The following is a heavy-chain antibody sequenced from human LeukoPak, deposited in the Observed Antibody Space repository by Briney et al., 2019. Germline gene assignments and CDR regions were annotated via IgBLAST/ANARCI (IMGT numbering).Heavy chain of an antibody. D-gene: IGHD1-20*01. CDR3: ARVGITGTFYYGVDY. Sequence: GGSLRLSGAASGFTFSSYGMHWVRQAPGKGLEWVAVIWYDGSNKYYADSVKGRFTISRDNSKNTLYLQMNSLRAEDTAVYYCARVGITGTFYYGVDYWGQGTLVTVSS. V-gene: IGHV3-33*01. CDR2: IWYDGSNK. CDR1: GFTFSSYG. J-gene: IGHJ4*02.